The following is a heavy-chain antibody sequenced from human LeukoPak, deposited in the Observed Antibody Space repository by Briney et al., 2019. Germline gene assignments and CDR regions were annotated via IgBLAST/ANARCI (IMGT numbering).Heavy chain of an antibody. CDR1: GFTFSSYE. CDR2: ISSSGSTI. D-gene: IGHD3-3*01. J-gene: IGHJ4*02. V-gene: IGHV3-48*03. CDR3: ARDYDFWSGFDY. Sequence: GGSLRLSCTASGFTFSSYEMNWVRQAPGKGLEWVSYISSSGSTIYYADSVKGRFTISRDNAKNSLYLQMNSLRAEDTAVYYCARDYDFWSGFDYWGQGTLVTVSS.